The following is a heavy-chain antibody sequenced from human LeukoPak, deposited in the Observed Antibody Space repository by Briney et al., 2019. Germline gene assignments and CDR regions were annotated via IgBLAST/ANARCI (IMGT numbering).Heavy chain of an antibody. CDR3: AKDGSVVVAATPDY. V-gene: IGHV3-23*01. D-gene: IGHD2-15*01. J-gene: IGHJ3*01. CDR1: GFTFSSYD. CDR2: ISGSGGSK. Sequence: GGSLRLSCAASGFTFSSYDMSWVRQAPGKGLEWVAAISGSGGSKYYADSVKGRFTISRDNSKNTLYLQMNSLRAEDTAVYYCAKDGSVVVAATPDYWGQGTMVTVSS.